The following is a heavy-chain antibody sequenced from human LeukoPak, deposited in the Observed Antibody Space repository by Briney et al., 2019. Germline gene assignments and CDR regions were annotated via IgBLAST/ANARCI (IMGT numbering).Heavy chain of an antibody. CDR3: AKDLAYSNYDLKYGMDV. J-gene: IGHJ6*02. V-gene: IGHV3-23*01. CDR2: ISGSGVNT. D-gene: IGHD4-11*01. CDR1: GFTFSNYA. Sequence: GGSLRLSCAASGFTFSNYAMSWVRQAPGKGLEWVSGISGSGVNTYYADSVKGQSTISRDNSKNTLYLQMNSLRAEDTAVYYCAKDLAYSNYDLKYGMDVWGQGTTVTVSS.